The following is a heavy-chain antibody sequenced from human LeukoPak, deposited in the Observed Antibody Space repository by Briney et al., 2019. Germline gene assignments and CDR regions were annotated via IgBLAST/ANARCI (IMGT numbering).Heavy chain of an antibody. CDR3: ARGGLLPNNWFDP. D-gene: IGHD2-8*01. J-gene: IGHJ5*02. V-gene: IGHV1-69*04. CDR1: GGTFSSYA. Sequence: SVKVSCKASGGTFSSYAISWVRQAPGQGLEWMGRIIPILGIANYAQKFQGRVTITTDESTSTAYMELSSLRSEDTAVYYCARGGLLPNNWFDPWGQGTLVTVSS. CDR2: IIPILGIA.